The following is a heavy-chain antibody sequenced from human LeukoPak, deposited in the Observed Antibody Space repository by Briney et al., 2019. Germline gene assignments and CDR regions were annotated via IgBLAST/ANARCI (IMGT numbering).Heavy chain of an antibody. CDR2: ISGSGGST. Sequence: GGSLRLYCAASGFTFSSYSMNWVRQAPGKGLEWVSAISGSGGSTYYADSVKGRFTISRDNAKNSLYLQMNSLRAEDTAVYYCATGGPTTDYWGQGTLVTVSS. J-gene: IGHJ4*02. V-gene: IGHV3-21*01. CDR3: ATGGPTTDY. D-gene: IGHD5-12*01. CDR1: GFTFSSYS.